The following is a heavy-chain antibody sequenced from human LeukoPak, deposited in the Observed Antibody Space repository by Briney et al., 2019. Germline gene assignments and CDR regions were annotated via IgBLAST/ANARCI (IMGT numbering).Heavy chain of an antibody. D-gene: IGHD2-2*01. CDR2: SNPNNGGT. V-gene: IGHV1-2*02. J-gene: IGHJ5*02. CDR3: ARPTEFSSTSCQNWFDP. CDR1: GYTFSGYY. Sequence: ASVKVSCKASGYTFSGYYMHWVRQAPGQGLEGMGWSNPNNGGTNYAQKFQGRVTMTRDTSISTAYMELSRLRSDDTAVYYCARPTEFSSTSCQNWFDPWGQGTLVTVSS.